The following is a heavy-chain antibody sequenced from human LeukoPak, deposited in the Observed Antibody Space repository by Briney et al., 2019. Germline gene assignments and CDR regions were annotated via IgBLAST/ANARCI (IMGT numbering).Heavy chain of an antibody. V-gene: IGHV6-1*01. CDR3: ARLGLGGAFDI. Sequence: SQTLSRTCAISGDSVSSNSAVWNWIRQSPSRGIEWLGRTYYRSKWYNDYAVSVKSRITIKPDTSKNQFSLQLNSATPEDTAVYYCARLGLGGAFDIWGQGTMVTVSS. CDR2: TYYRSKWYN. CDR1: GDSVSSNSAV. D-gene: IGHD2-15*01. J-gene: IGHJ3*02.